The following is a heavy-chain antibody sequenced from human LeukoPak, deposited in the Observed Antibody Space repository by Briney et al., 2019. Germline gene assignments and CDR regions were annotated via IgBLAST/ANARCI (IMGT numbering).Heavy chain of an antibody. D-gene: IGHD3-22*01. CDR2: ISGDGGST. J-gene: IGHJ4*02. Sequence: GGSLRLSCAASGFTIDDYAMHWVRQTPGKGLEWVSLISGDGGSTYYADSVKGRFTISRDNSKNSLYLQMNSLRTEDTALYYCAKDMENYYDSSGYYQFDYWGQGTLVTVSS. CDR3: AKDMENYYDSSGYYQFDY. V-gene: IGHV3-43*02. CDR1: GFTIDDYA.